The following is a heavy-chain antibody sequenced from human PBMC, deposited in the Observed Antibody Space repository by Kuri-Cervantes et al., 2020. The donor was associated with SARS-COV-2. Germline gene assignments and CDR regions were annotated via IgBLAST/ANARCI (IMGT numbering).Heavy chain of an antibody. D-gene: IGHD3-16*01. CDR3: ASLLSGGGAHLYYFYMDA. V-gene: IGHV3-30*02. CDR1: GFTFSSYD. CDR2: IRYDGSNK. J-gene: IGHJ6*03. Sequence: GESLKISCAASGFTFSSYDMHWVRQAPGKGLEWVAFIRYDGSNKYYADSVKGRFTISRDNAKNSLYLQMNSLRAEDTAVYYCASLLSGGGAHLYYFYMDAWGKGTSVTVSS.